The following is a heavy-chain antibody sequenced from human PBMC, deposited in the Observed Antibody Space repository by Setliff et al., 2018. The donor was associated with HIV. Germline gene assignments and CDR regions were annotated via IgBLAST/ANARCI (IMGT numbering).Heavy chain of an antibody. J-gene: IGHJ5*02. Sequence: SETLSLTCGVYGESFNDYSWTWIRQSPGTGLEWIGEINHSGTTTYNPSLKSRLSMSVVTSKNQFSLRLHSVTAADTGVYFCARGHNSHWTARHFDPWGQGILGTVS. CDR1: GESFNDYS. D-gene: IGHD1-1*01. CDR2: INHSGTT. CDR3: ARGHNSHWTARHFDP. V-gene: IGHV4-34*01.